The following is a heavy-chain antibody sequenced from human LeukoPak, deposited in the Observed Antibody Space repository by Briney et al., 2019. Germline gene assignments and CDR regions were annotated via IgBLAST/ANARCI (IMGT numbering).Heavy chain of an antibody. CDR3: ARGRAVAGIDY. CDR1: GVSISGYY. D-gene: IGHD6-19*01. CDR2: IYYSGST. J-gene: IGHJ4*02. V-gene: IGHV4-59*01. Sequence: PSETLSLTCTVSGVSISGYYWSWIRQPPGKGLEWIGYIYYSGSTNYNPSLKSRVTISVDTSKNQFSLKLSSVTAADTAVYYCARGRAVAGIDYWGQGTLVTVSS.